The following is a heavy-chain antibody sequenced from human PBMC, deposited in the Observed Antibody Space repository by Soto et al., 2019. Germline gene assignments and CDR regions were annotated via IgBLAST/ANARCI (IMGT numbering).Heavy chain of an antibody. CDR3: AKDDYDFWSGYYTNWFDP. V-gene: IGHV3-23*01. CDR1: GFTFSSYA. Sequence: EVQLLESGGGLVQPGGSLRLSCAASGFTFSSYAMSWVRQAPGKGLEWVSAISGSGGSTYYAASVKGRFTISRDNSKNTLYLQMNSLRAEDTAVYYCAKDDYDFWSGYYTNWFDPWGQGTLVTVSS. J-gene: IGHJ5*02. CDR2: ISGSGGST. D-gene: IGHD3-3*01.